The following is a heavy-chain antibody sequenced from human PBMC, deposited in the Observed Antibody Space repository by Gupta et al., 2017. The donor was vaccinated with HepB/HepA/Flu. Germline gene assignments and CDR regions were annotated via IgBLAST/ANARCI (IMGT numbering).Heavy chain of an antibody. Sequence: EVQLLQSGGGLAQPGGSLRLSGAGSGFGFRNYAMNWVRQAPGKGLEWVSSISGGGGNTYYIAAVKGRFTVSRDNSKNTVYLQLDSLRAEDTAIYYCAKDLYDSSGYYLDHWGQGTLVTVAS. CDR1: GFGFRNYA. J-gene: IGHJ4*02. V-gene: IGHV3-23*01. D-gene: IGHD3-22*01. CDR2: ISGGGGNT. CDR3: AKDLYDSSGYYLDH.